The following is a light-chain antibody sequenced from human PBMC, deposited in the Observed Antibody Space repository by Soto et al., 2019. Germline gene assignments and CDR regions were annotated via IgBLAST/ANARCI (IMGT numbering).Light chain of an antibody. CDR3: QQYKSYWT. J-gene: IGKJ1*01. V-gene: IGKV1-5*01. CDR2: DAS. Sequence: DIQMTQSPSTLSASVGDRVTITCRASQSISSWLAWYQQKPGKAPKLLIYDASSVESGVPSRFSGSGSGTEFTLTTSSLQPDQFANYYCQQYKSYWTCGQGTKVVIK. CDR1: QSISSW.